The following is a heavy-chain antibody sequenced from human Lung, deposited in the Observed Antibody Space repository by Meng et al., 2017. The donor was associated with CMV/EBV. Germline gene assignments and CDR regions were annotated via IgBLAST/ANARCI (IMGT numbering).Heavy chain of an antibody. CDR3: ARDVNSRSGYVYYYYGMDV. Sequence: SXXVSXXASGYTFGGHYMHWVRQAPGQGLEWMGWINPNSGGTNYAQKFQGRVTMTRDTSINTAYMELSRLRSDDTAVYYCARDVNSRSGYVYYYYGMDVWXQGTXVTVSS. V-gene: IGHV1-2*02. CDR1: GYTFGGHY. J-gene: IGHJ6*02. D-gene: IGHD3-3*01. CDR2: INPNSGGT.